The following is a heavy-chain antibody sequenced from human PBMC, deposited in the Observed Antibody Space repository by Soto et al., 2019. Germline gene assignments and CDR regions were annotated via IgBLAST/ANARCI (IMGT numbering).Heavy chain of an antibody. D-gene: IGHD3-3*01. J-gene: IGHJ4*02. CDR2: IIPFFGTT. CDR3: AGTHFDTGGYYPSQLDY. V-gene: IGHV1-69*01. Sequence: QVQLVQSGAEVKKPGSSVKVSCKASGGTFSSYVISWVRQAPGQGLEWMGGIIPFFGTTKYAQKFQGGVTITADESTSTAYVELSSLRSEDTAMYYCAGTHFDTGGYYPSQLDYWGQGTLVTVSS. CDR1: GGTFSSYV.